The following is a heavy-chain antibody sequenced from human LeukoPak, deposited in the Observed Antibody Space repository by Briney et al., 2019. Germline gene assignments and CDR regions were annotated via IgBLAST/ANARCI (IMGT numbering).Heavy chain of an antibody. CDR2: MNPNSGNT. D-gene: IGHD3-3*01. V-gene: IGHV1-8*03. J-gene: IGHJ4*02. CDR3: ARAKLSITIFGVVINYFDY. Sequence: ASVKVSCKASGCTFTSYDINWVRQATGQGLEWMGWMNPNSGNTGYAQKFQGRVTITRNTSISTAYMELSSLRSEDTAVYYCARAKLSITIFGVVINYFDYWGQGTLVTVSS. CDR1: GCTFTSYD.